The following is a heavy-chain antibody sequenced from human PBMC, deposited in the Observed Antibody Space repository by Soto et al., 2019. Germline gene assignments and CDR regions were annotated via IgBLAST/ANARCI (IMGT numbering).Heavy chain of an antibody. CDR3: ARGASRGYYYVSLDH. CDR1: GFTFSAYW. D-gene: IGHD3-22*01. Sequence: QPGGSLRLSCSVSGFTFSAYWMHWVRQVPGKGLTWVSRISDDGSTATYADSVKGRFVISRDNAKNTLYLHMNSLRVDDTAVYYCARGASRGYYYVSLDHWGQGTQVTVSS. J-gene: IGHJ4*02. V-gene: IGHV3-74*01. CDR2: ISDDGSTA.